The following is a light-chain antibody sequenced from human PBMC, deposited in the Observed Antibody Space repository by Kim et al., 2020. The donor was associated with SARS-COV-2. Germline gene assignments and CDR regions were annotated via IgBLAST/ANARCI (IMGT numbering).Light chain of an antibody. CDR1: SGNIASYY. Sequence: KTVTLSCTRSSGNIASYYVQWYQVLPGSAPTTVIYEDDQRPSGAPDRFSGSIDSASNSASLTISGLKTEDEADYYCQSYDSSNSWVFGGGTQLTVL. V-gene: IGLV6-57*03. J-gene: IGLJ3*02. CDR2: EDD. CDR3: QSYDSSNSWV.